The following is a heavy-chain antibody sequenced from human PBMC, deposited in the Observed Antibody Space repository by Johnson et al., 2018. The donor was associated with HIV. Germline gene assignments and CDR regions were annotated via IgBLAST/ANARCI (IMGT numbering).Heavy chain of an antibody. CDR3: AKVIAVAGTGAFDI. D-gene: IGHD6-19*01. J-gene: IGHJ3*02. CDR2: IRYDGSNK. CDR1: VFMFSNYG. V-gene: IGHV3-30*02. Sequence: GGSLRLSCATSVFMFSNYGMHWVRQAPGKGLEWVAFIRYDGSNKYYADSVKGRFTISRDNPMNSLYLQMNTVRAEDTAVYYCAKVIAVAGTGAFDIWGQGTMVTVSS.